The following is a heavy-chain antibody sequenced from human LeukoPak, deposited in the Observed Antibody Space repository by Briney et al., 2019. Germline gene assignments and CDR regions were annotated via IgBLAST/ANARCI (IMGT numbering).Heavy chain of an antibody. CDR1: GFTFSSYW. Sequence: GGSLRLSCAASGFTFSSYWMSWVRQAPGKGLEWVANIKQDGSERYYVDSVKGRFTISRDNAQNSLYLQMNSLRAEDTAVYYCARVVVVVAATWFDPWGQGTLVTVSS. J-gene: IGHJ5*02. V-gene: IGHV3-7*03. CDR3: ARVVVVVAATWFDP. D-gene: IGHD2-15*01. CDR2: IKQDGSER.